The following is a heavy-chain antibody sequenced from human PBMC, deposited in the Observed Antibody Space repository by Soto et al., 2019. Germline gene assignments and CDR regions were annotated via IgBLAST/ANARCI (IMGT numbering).Heavy chain of an antibody. Sequence: SETLSLTCAVYGGSFSGYYWSWIRQPPGKGLEWIGEINHSGSTNYNPSLKSRVTISVDTSKNQFSLKLSSVTAADTAVYYCARGGIAAAGTDFDYWGQGTLVTVSS. D-gene: IGHD6-13*01. CDR2: INHSGST. V-gene: IGHV4-34*01. CDR1: GGSFSGYY. CDR3: ARGGIAAAGTDFDY. J-gene: IGHJ4*02.